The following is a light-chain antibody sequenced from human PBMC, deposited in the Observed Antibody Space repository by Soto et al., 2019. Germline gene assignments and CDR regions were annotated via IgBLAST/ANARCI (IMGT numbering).Light chain of an antibody. CDR2: DAS. CDR1: PSVSSH. Sequence: EIVLTQSPATLSLSPGERATLSCRASPSVSSHLAWYQQKPGQAPRLLIYDASNRATGIPARFSGSGSGTDFTLTISSLEPEDFAVYYCQQRSDWPWTFGQGTKVEIK. CDR3: QQRSDWPWT. V-gene: IGKV3-11*01. J-gene: IGKJ1*01.